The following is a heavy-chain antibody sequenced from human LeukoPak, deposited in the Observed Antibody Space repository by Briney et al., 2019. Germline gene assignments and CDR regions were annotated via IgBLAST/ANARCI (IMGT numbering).Heavy chain of an antibody. V-gene: IGHV3-15*01. D-gene: IGHD3-3*01. CDR2: IKSKTDGGTT. CDR1: GFTFSNAW. J-gene: IGHJ4*02. CDR3: TRVEWGFLAFDY. Sequence: PGGSLRLSCAASGFTFSNAWMSWVRQAPGKGLEWVGRIKSKTDGGTTDYAAPVKGRFTISRDDSKSIAYLQMNSLKTEDTAVYYCTRVEWGFLAFDYWGQGTLVTVSS.